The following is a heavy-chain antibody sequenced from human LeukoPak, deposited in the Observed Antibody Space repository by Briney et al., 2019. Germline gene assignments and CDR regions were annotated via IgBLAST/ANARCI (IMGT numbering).Heavy chain of an antibody. J-gene: IGHJ1*01. V-gene: IGHV5-51*01. CDR3: ARPACSSTSCYLYFQY. CDR1: GYIFTNYW. Sequence: GQSLKISCKASGYIFTNYWIGWVCQMPGKGLEWMAIIYPANSDTRYSPSFQGQVTISADKSISTAYLQWSSLKASDTAMYYCARPACSSTSCYLYFQYWGQGTLVTVSS. D-gene: IGHD2-2*01. CDR2: IYPANSDT.